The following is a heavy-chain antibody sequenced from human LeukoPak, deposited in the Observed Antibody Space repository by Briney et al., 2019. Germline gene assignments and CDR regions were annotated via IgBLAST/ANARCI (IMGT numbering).Heavy chain of an antibody. CDR1: GGTFSSYA. V-gene: IGHV1-46*01. CDR2: INPSGGST. J-gene: IGHJ6*02. CDR3: ARDARRTSYYYYGMDV. D-gene: IGHD1/OR15-1a*01. Sequence: WASVKVSCKASGGTFSSYAISWVRQAPGQGLEWMGIINPSGGSTSYAQKFQGRVTMTRDTSTSTVYMELSSLRSEDTAVYYCARDARRTSYYYYGMDVWGQGTTVTVSS.